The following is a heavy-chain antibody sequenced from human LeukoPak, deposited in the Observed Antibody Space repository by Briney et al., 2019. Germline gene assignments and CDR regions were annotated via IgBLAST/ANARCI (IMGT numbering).Heavy chain of an antibody. CDR1: GFTFSSSS. Sequence: GGSLRLSCAASGFTFSSSSTNWVRQAPGKGLEFVSSVSPSSSYIYYADSVKGRFTISRDDAKNSLFLQMNSLRAEDTAVYYCAREGGYCSGGSCRFFDYWGQGTLVTVSS. V-gene: IGHV3-21*06. CDR3: AREGGYCSGGSCRFFDY. D-gene: IGHD2-15*01. CDR2: VSPSSSYI. J-gene: IGHJ4*02.